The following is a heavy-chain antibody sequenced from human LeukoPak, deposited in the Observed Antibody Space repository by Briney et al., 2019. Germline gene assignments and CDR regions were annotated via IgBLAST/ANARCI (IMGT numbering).Heavy chain of an antibody. J-gene: IGHJ5*02. V-gene: IGHV3-21*01. CDR3: AREMAIVVVPAANNWFDP. D-gene: IGHD2-2*03. CDR2: ISSSSSYI. CDR1: GFTFSSYS. Sequence: GGSLRLSCAASGFTFSSYSMNWVRQAPGKGLEWVSSISSSSSYIYYADSVKGRFTISRDNAKNSLYLQMNSLRAEDTAVYYCAREMAIVVVPAANNWFDPWGQGTLVTVSS.